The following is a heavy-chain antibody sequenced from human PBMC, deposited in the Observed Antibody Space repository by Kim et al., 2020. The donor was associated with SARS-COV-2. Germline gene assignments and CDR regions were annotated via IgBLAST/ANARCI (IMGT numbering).Heavy chain of an antibody. D-gene: IGHD3-10*01. CDR2: IYYSGST. CDR3: ARDRWFGELFIDP. CDR1: GGSIGSGGYY. Sequence: SEILSLTCTVSGGSIGSGGYYWSWIRQHPGKGLEWIGYIYYSGSTYYNPSLKSRVTISVDTSKNQFSLKLSSVTAADTAVYYCARDRWFGELFIDPWGQGTLVTVSS. V-gene: IGHV4-31*03. J-gene: IGHJ5*02.